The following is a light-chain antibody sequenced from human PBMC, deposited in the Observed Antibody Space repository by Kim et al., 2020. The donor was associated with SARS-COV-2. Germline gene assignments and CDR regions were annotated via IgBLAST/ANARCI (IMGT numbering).Light chain of an antibody. CDR3: QQYNKWPPYT. CDR2: GAS. V-gene: IGKV3-15*01. CDR1: PSVGRD. J-gene: IGKJ2*01. Sequence: VSPWGRATLSCRASPSVGRDLAWYQQKPGQAPRLLIYGASTRATGIPARFSGSGSGTEFTLTISSLQSEDFAVYYCQQYNKWPPYTFAQGTKLEI.